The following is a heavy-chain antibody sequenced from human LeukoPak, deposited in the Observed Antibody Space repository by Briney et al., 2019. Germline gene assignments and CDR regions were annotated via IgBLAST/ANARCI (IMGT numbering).Heavy chain of an antibody. CDR2: INSDGSST. CDR3: ARGVYSGYDLFDY. CDR1: GFTFSSYW. D-gene: IGHD5-12*01. J-gene: IGHJ4*02. V-gene: IGHV3-74*01. Sequence: GGSLRLSCAASGFTFSSYWMHWVRQAPGKGLVWVSRINSDGSSTSYADSVKGRFTISRDNAKNTRYLQMNSLRAEDTAVYYCARGVYSGYDLFDYWGQGTLVTVSS.